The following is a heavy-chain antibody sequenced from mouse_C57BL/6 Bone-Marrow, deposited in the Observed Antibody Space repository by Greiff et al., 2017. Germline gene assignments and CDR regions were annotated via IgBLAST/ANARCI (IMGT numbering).Heavy chain of an antibody. CDR3: AREGLWGTWFAD. CDR1: GYTFTSYW. J-gene: IGHJ3*01. D-gene: IGHD6-1*01. CDR2: IDPSDSYT. V-gene: IGHV1-69*01. Sequence: QVQLQQPGAELVMPGASVKLSCKASGYTFTSYWMHWVKQRPGQGLEWIGEIDPSDSYTNYNQKFKGKSTLTVDKSSSTSYMQLSSLTSEDSAVYYCAREGLWGTWFADWGQGTLVTVSA.